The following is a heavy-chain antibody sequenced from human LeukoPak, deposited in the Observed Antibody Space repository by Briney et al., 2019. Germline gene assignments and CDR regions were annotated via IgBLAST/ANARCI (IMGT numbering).Heavy chain of an antibody. J-gene: IGHJ4*02. CDR2: INSDGSST. CDR1: GFTFSSYW. CDR3: AEEITNDNGWYVDS. V-gene: IGHV3-74*01. Sequence: PGGSLRLSCAASGFTFSSYWMHWVRQAPGKGLVWVSRINSDGSSTSYADSVKGRFTISRDNSRYTLYLHMSSLRAEDTAIYYCAEEITNDNGWYVDSWGQGTLVTVSS. D-gene: IGHD6-19*01.